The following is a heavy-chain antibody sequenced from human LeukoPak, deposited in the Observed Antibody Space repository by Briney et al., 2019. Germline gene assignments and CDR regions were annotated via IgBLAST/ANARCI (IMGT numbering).Heavy chain of an antibody. Sequence: GGSLRLACAASGFTFSGYWMSWVRQAPGKGLEWVANIKQDGGERHYVGSAEGRFTISRDNAKNSLYLQMNSLRAEDTAVYYCAKDQIDYGDYAGYDAFDIWGQGTMVTVSS. D-gene: IGHD4-17*01. J-gene: IGHJ3*02. CDR2: IKQDGGER. CDR3: AKDQIDYGDYAGYDAFDI. V-gene: IGHV3-7*01. CDR1: GFTFSGYW.